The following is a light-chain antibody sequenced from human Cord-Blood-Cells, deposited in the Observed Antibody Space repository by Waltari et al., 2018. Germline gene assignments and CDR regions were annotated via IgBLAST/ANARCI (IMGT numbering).Light chain of an antibody. J-gene: IGKJ5*01. CDR1: QSVSSY. CDR2: DAS. Sequence: EIVLTQSPDTLSLSPGERATLSCRASQSVSSYLAWYQQKPGQAPRLLIYDASNRATCIPARFSGSGSGTDFTLTISSLEPEDFAVYYCQQRSNWITFGQGTRLEIK. V-gene: IGKV3-11*01. CDR3: QQRSNWIT.